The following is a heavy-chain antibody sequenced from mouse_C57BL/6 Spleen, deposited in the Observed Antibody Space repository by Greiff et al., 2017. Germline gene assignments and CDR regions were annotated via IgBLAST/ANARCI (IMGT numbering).Heavy chain of an antibody. CDR3: ARTTVVADWYFDV. V-gene: IGHV1-50*01. D-gene: IGHD1-1*01. CDR1: GYTFTSYW. Sequence: QVQLQQPGAELVKPGASVKLSCKASGYTFTSYWMQWVKQRPGQGLEWIGEIDPSDSYTNYNQKFKGKATLTVDPSSSTAYMQLSSLTSEDSAVYYCARTTVVADWYFDVWGTGTTVTVSS. J-gene: IGHJ1*03. CDR2: IDPSDSYT.